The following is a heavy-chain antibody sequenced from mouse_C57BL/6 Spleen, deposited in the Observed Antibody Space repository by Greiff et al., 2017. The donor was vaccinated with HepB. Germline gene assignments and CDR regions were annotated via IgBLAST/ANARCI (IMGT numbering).Heavy chain of an antibody. CDR3: ARSADICGYYPYWYFDV. CDR1: GYTFTSYW. CDR2: IYPSDSET. J-gene: IGHJ1*03. V-gene: IGHV1-61*01. D-gene: IGHD2-3*01. Sequence: QVQLQQPGAELVRPGSSVKLSCKASGYTFTSYWMDWVKQRPGQGLEWIGNIYPSDSETHYNQKFKDKATLTVDKSSSTAYMQLSSLTSEDSAVYYCARSADICGYYPYWYFDVWGTGTTVTVSS.